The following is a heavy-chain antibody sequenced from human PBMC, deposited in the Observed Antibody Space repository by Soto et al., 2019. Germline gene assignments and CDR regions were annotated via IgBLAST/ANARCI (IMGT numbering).Heavy chain of an antibody. Sequence: SETLSLTCTVSGGSISSGCYYWSWIRQHPGKGLEWIGYIYYSGSTYYNPSLKSRATISVDTSKNQFSLKLSSVTAEDTAVYYCTTDGNYELNYWGQGTLVTVSS. D-gene: IGHD4-4*01. CDR2: IYYSGST. CDR1: GGSISSGCYY. CDR3: TTDGNYELNY. J-gene: IGHJ4*02. V-gene: IGHV4-31*03.